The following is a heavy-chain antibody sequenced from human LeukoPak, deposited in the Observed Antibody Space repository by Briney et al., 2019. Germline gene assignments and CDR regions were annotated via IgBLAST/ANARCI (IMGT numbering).Heavy chain of an antibody. V-gene: IGHV3-15*01. Sequence: EGSLRLSCAASGFTFSNAWMSWVRQAPGKGLEWVGRIKSKTDGGTTDYAAPVKGRFTISRDDSKNTLYLQMNSLKTEDTAVYYCTTDIVATMGSLGYWGQGTLVTVSS. J-gene: IGHJ4*02. CDR1: GFTFSNAW. CDR2: IKSKTDGGTT. CDR3: TTDIVATMGSLGY. D-gene: IGHD5-12*01.